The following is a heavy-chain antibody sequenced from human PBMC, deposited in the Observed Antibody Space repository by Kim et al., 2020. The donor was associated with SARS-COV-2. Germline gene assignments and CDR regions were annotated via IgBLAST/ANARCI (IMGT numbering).Heavy chain of an antibody. CDR2: IWYDGSNK. V-gene: IGHV3-33*06. CDR3: AKDGGYCSGGSYYSLILPEYYFDY. Sequence: GGSLRLSCAASGFTFSSYGMHWVRQAPGKGLEWVAVIWYDGSNKYYADSVKGRFTISRDNSKNTLYLQMNSLRAEDTAVYYCAKDGGYCSGGSYYSLILPEYYFDYWGQGTLVTVSS. D-gene: IGHD2-15*01. CDR1: GFTFSSYG. J-gene: IGHJ4*02.